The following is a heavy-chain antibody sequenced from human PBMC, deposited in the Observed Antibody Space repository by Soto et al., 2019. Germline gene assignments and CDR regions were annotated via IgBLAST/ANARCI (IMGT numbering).Heavy chain of an antibody. Sequence: SETLSLTCTVSGGSISSYYWGWIRQPPGKGLEWIGSIYYSGSTYYNPSLKSRVTISVDTSKNQFSLKLSSVTAADTAVYYCAKHTPAISISDHWGQGTLVTVSS. D-gene: IGHD2-15*01. V-gene: IGHV4-39*01. CDR2: IYYSGST. CDR1: GGSISSYY. J-gene: IGHJ4*02. CDR3: AKHTPAISISDH.